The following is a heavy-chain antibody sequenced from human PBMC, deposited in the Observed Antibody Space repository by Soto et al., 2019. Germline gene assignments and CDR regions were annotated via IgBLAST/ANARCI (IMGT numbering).Heavy chain of an antibody. CDR2: IYYSGST. CDR3: ARRYGYCFDY. J-gene: IGHJ4*02. CDR1: GGSISSYY. D-gene: IGHD2-2*03. V-gene: IGHV4-59*08. Sequence: SETLSPTCTVSGGSISSYYWSWIRQPPGKGLEWIGYIYYSGSTNYNPSLKSRVTISVDTSKNQFSLKLSSVTAADTAVYYCARRYGYCFDYWGQGTLVTVSS.